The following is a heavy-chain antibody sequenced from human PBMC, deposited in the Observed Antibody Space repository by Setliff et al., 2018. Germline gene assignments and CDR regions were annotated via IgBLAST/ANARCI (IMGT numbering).Heavy chain of an antibody. CDR3: ARVWFGDLFRWFDP. CDR1: GYPFVGYF. Sequence: ASVKVSCKTSGYPFVGYFIYWMRQAPGQGLEWVGWIDPKSGCTKYALKFQGRVAMTRDTSSSTMYMEVNSLTSDDTAVYYCARVWFGDLFRWFDPWGQGTLVTASS. CDR2: IDPKSGCT. D-gene: IGHD3-10*01. V-gene: IGHV1-2*02. J-gene: IGHJ5*02.